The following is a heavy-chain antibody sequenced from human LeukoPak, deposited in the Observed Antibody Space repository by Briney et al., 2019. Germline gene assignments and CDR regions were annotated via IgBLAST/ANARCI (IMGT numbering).Heavy chain of an antibody. CDR3: ASQNLRYCSGGSCNHLYYFDY. Sequence: SVKVSCKASGGTFSSYAISWVRQAPGQGLEWMGRIIPIFGTANYAQKFQGRVTITTDESTSTAYMELSSLRSEDTAVYYCASQNLRYCSGGSCNHLYYFDYWGQGTLVTVSS. V-gene: IGHV1-69*05. CDR1: GGTFSSYA. CDR2: IIPIFGTA. D-gene: IGHD2-15*01. J-gene: IGHJ4*02.